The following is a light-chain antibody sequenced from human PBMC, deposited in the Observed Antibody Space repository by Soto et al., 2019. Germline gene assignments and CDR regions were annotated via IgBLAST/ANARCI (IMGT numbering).Light chain of an antibody. CDR2: KAS. Sequence: DIQMTQSPSTLSASVGDRVIITCRASQSISGWLAWYQQKPGKAPKLLIYKASTLESGVQSRFSGSGSGTELTLNISSLQSDEFAAYYCQQYDTYWTVGQGTKVEIK. J-gene: IGKJ1*01. CDR1: QSISGW. V-gene: IGKV1-5*03. CDR3: QQYDTYWT.